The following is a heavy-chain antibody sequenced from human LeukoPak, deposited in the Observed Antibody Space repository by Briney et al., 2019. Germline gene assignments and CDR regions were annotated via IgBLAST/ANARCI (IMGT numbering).Heavy chain of an antibody. CDR2: IYYSGST. V-gene: IGHV4-39*07. CDR1: GGSISSSSYY. D-gene: IGHD5-18*01. J-gene: IGHJ4*02. Sequence: SETLSLTCTVPGGSISSSSYYWGWIRQPPGKGLEWIGSIYYSGSTYYNPSLKSRVTISVDTSKNQFSLKLSSVTAADTAVYYCARGSRGYSYGGTFDYWGQGTLVTVSS. CDR3: ARGSRGYSYGGTFDY.